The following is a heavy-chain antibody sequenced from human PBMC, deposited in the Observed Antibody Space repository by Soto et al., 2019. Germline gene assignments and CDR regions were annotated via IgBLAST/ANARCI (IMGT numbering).Heavy chain of an antibody. D-gene: IGHD6-13*01. J-gene: IGHJ5*02. CDR2: LYFNGGT. CDR3: ARGISKYSSWYEPHTWFAA. Sequence: QVQLQESGPGLVKPSQTLSLTCNVSGGPINSPDYYWSWIRQSPGQGLEWIGYLYFNGGTQYNPYLRTPVSMSFDTSKKHFSLKMRSVTAADTAVYYCARGISKYSSWYEPHTWFAAWGQGALVTVSS. V-gene: IGHV4-30-4*01. CDR1: GGPINSPDYY.